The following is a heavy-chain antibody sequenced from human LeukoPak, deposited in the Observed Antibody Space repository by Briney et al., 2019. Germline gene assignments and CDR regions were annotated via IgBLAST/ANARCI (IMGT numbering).Heavy chain of an antibody. J-gene: IGHJ4*02. V-gene: IGHV4-59*08. CDR2: IYYSGST. CDR1: GGSISSYY. Sequence: SETLSLTCTVSGGSISSYYWSWIRQPPGKGLEWIGYIYYSGSTNYNPSLKSRVTISVDTSKNQFSLKLSSVTAADTAVYYCARHIDSGSYDGTHYFDYWGQGTLVTVSS. CDR3: ARHIDSGSYDGTHYFDY. D-gene: IGHD1-26*01.